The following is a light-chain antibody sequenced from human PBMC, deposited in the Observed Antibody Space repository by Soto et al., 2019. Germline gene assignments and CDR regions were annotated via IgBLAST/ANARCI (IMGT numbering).Light chain of an antibody. Sequence: EMVLTQSPSTRSLSPGARATLSCGASQSVGNNYLAWYQQRPGQAPRLLIYGASSRDTGIPERFSGSWYGTEFNLTISRLEPEDFAVYYCQQYGIFPITFGQGTRLEIK. CDR1: QSVGNNY. J-gene: IGKJ5*01. CDR3: QQYGIFPIT. V-gene: IGKV3-20*01. CDR2: GAS.